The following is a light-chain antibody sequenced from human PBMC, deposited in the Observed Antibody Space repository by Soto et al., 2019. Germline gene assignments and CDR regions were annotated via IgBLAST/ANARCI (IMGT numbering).Light chain of an antibody. CDR3: QQYDLWPPYT. Sequence: EIVMTQSPATLSVSPGERVTLSCRASRSVGSNLAWYQQKPGQAPRLLIYDASTRATGLPARFSGSGSGTDFTLTISNLQSEDFAIYYCQQYDLWPPYTFGPGTMMDIK. V-gene: IGKV3-15*01. CDR1: RSVGSN. J-gene: IGKJ2*01. CDR2: DAS.